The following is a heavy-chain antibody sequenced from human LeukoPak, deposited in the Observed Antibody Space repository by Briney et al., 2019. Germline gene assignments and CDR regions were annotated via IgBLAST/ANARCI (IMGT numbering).Heavy chain of an antibody. Sequence: SETLSLTCTVSGGSISSSNYYWGWIRQSPGKGLEWMGTIYYSGSTYYNPSLKSRVTISVDTSRNQFSLKLSSVTAADTAVYYCARDSSGFSNWGQGTLVTVSS. V-gene: IGHV4-39*07. CDR2: IYYSGST. CDR1: GGSISSSNYY. CDR3: ARDSSGFSN. J-gene: IGHJ4*02. D-gene: IGHD3-22*01.